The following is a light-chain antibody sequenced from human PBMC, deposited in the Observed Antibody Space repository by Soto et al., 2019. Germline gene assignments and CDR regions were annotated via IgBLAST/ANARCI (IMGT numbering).Light chain of an antibody. CDR3: QQRSNWPPIT. J-gene: IGKJ5*01. CDR2: DAS. CDR1: QSVSGW. Sequence: DIQVNQSPSTLSASVGETVTVTCRASQSVSGWLAWYQQKPGEAPKLLIYDASALPRGSGFGTDFTLTISSLEPEDAAVYYCQQRSNWPPITFGQGTRLEIK. V-gene: IGKV1-5*01.